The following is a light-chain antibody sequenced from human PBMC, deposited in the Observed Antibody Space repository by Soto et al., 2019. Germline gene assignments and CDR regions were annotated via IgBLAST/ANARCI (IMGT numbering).Light chain of an antibody. V-gene: IGLV2-11*01. J-gene: IGLJ2*01. CDR1: SSDVGGYNY. CDR3: CSYAGSYTYVV. CDR2: DVS. Sequence: QSVLTQPRSVSGSPGQSVTISCTGTSSDVGGYNYVSWYQQHPGKVPKLMIYDVSKRPSGVPDRFSGSKSGNTASLTISGLQAEDEADYYCCSYAGSYTYVVFGGGTKLTVL.